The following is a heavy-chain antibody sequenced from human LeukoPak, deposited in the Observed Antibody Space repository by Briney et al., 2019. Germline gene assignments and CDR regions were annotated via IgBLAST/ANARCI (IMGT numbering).Heavy chain of an antibody. J-gene: IGHJ4*02. CDR2: ISYDGSNK. CDR1: GFTFSSYG. D-gene: IGHD4-17*01. V-gene: IGHV3-30*18. CDR3: AKDRDGDYPEY. Sequence: PGGSLRLSCAASGFTFSSYGMHWVRQAPGKGLEWVAVISYDGSNKYYADSVKGRFTISRDNSKNTLYLQMNSLRAEDTAVYYCAKDRDGDYPEYWGQGTLVTVSS.